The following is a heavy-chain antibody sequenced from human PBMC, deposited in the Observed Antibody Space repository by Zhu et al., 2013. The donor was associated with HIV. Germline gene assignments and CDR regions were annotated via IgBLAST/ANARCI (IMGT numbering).Heavy chain of an antibody. J-gene: IGHJ6*02. D-gene: IGHD6-19*01. CDR1: GYTFTSYD. V-gene: IGHV1-8*01. CDR2: MNPNSGNT. Sequence: QVQLVQSGAEVKKPGASVKVSCKASGYTFTSYDINWVRQATGQGLEWMGWMNPNSGNTGYAQKFQGRVTMTRNTSISTAYMELSSLRSEDTAVYYCARGGASSGWYNYYYYGMDVWGQGTTVTVSS. CDR3: ARGGASSGWYNYYYYGMDV.